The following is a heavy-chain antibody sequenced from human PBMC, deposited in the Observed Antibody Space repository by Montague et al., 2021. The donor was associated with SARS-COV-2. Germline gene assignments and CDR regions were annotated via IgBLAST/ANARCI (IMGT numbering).Heavy chain of an antibody. Sequence: SLSLSCAASGFTFTHYEMNWVRQAPGKGLEWVSSISSSSSIIYYADSVKGRFTISRDVAKNSLYLQMSSLRAEDTAVYYCARDREYCSSASCYDIYYGMDVWGPGTTVTVSS. CDR1: GFTFTHYE. CDR2: ISSSSSII. J-gene: IGHJ6*02. V-gene: IGHV3-48*03. D-gene: IGHD2-2*01. CDR3: ARDREYCSSASCYDIYYGMDV.